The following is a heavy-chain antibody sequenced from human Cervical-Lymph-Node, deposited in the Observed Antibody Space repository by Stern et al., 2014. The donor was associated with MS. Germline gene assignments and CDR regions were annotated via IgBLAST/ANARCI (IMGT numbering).Heavy chain of an antibody. D-gene: IGHD3-9*01. CDR3: ARGPILTGYDY. J-gene: IGHJ4*02. CDR2: INGGGDST. Sequence: EVQLVESGGGLVQPGGSLRLSCAASGFTFSSYDMSWVRQAPGKGLEWVSAINGGGDSTYYADSVKGRVTISRDNSKNTLYVQMNSLRTEDTAVYYCARGPILTGYDYWGQGTLVTVSS. CDR1: GFTFSSYD. V-gene: IGHV3-23*04.